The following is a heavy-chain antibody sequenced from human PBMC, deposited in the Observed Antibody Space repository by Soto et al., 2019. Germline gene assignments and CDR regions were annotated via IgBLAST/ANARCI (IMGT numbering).Heavy chain of an antibody. CDR1: GGSISSGGYS. Sequence: PSETLSLTCAVSGGSISSGGYSWSWIRQPPGKGLEWIGYMYHSGSTYYNPSLKSRVTISIDRSKNQFSLKLTSVTAEDTAVYYCARYQMRARGPAFNYWGQGIQVTVSS. V-gene: IGHV4-30-2*02. CDR3: ARYQMRARGPAFNY. D-gene: IGHD3-10*01. CDR2: MYHSGST. J-gene: IGHJ4*02.